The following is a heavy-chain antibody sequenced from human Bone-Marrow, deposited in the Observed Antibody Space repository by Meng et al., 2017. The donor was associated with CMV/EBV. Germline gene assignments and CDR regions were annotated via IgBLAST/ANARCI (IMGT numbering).Heavy chain of an antibody. CDR1: GYTFTGYY. CDR2: MNPNSGNT. J-gene: IGHJ6*02. Sequence: ASVKVSCKASGYTFTGYYMHWVRQAPGQGLEWMGWMNPNSGNTGYAQKFQGRVTITRNTSISTAYMELSSLRSEDTAVYYCARERGYYYGMDVWGQGTTVTFSS. CDR3: ARERGYYYGMDV. V-gene: IGHV1-8*03.